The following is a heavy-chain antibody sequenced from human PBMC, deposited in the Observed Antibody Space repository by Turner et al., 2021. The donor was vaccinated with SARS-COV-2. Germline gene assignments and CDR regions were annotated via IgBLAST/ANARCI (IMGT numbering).Heavy chain of an antibody. D-gene: IGHD2-21*02. J-gene: IGHJ4*02. V-gene: IGHV4-34*01. CDR2: IHPSGST. Sequence: QVHLQQWGAGLLKPSETLSLTCAVYGGSFSGYYWTWFRQPPGKGLEWIGEIHPSGSTYYNPSLKSRVTISQDTSKSQFSLNLSSVTAADTAVYHCSRGDDSRKSGLLWGQGTLVTVSS. CDR3: SRGDDSRKSGLL. CDR1: GGSFSGYY.